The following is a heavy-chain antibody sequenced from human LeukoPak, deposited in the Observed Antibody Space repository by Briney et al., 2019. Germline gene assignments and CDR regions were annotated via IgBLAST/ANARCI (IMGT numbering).Heavy chain of an antibody. D-gene: IGHD3-16*01. CDR1: GYTFTVYY. V-gene: IGHV1-2*02. Sequence: GASVTVSFKASGYTFTVYYMHWVRQAPGQGLEWMGWINPNSGGTNYAQKFQGRVTMTRDTSISTAYMELSRLRSDDTAVYYCAREGLGGYAAVDYWGQGTLVTVSS. CDR2: INPNSGGT. CDR3: AREGLGGYAAVDY. J-gene: IGHJ4*02.